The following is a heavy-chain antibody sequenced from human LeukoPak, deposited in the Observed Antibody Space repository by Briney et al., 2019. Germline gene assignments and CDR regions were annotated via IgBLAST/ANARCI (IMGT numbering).Heavy chain of an antibody. V-gene: IGHV3-23*01. CDR3: AKAFGSSGYYQLPIDF. J-gene: IGHJ4*02. Sequence: PGGSLRLSCAASGFTFSSYAMSWVRQAPGKGLECVSAITGGGDTTYYADSVKGRFTISRDNSRNTLYLQMNSLRAEDTALYYCAKAFGSSGYYQLPIDFWGQGTLVTVSS. CDR2: ITGGGDTT. D-gene: IGHD3-22*01. CDR1: GFTFSSYA.